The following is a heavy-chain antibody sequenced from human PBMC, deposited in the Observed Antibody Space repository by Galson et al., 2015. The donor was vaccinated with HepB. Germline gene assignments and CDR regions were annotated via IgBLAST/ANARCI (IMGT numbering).Heavy chain of an antibody. Sequence: SLRLSCAAFGFTFSDYYMNWIRQAPGKGLEWVSYMSSRGITIGYADSVKGRFTISRDNAKNSLYLQMNSLRSEDTAVYYCARGEAEYSGYDWGYDYWGQGTLVTVSS. CDR2: MSSRGITI. CDR1: GFTFSDYY. J-gene: IGHJ4*02. V-gene: IGHV3-11*01. CDR3: ARGEAEYSGYDWGYDY. D-gene: IGHD5-12*01.